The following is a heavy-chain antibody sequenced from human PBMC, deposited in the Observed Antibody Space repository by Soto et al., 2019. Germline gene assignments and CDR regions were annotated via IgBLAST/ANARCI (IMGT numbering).Heavy chain of an antibody. Sequence: QVQLVESGGGVVQPGRSLRLSCAASGFTFSSYGMHWVRQAPGKGLEWVAVISYDGSNKYYADSVKGRFTISRDNSKNTLYLQMNSLRAEDTAVYYCAKARGGYYPIDYWGQGTLVTVSS. J-gene: IGHJ4*02. CDR3: AKARGGYYPIDY. CDR1: GFTFSSYG. V-gene: IGHV3-30*18. D-gene: IGHD3-22*01. CDR2: ISYDGSNK.